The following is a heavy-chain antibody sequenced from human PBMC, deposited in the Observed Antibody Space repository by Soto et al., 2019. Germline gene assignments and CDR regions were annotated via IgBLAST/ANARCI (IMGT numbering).Heavy chain of an antibody. J-gene: IGHJ5*02. V-gene: IGHV1-69*06. CDR1: GGTFSSYA. CDR2: IIPIFGTA. CDR3: ARAAHAYSSSWYWFDP. Sequence: QVQLVQSGAEVKKPGSSVKVSCKASGGTFSSYAISWVRQAPGQGLEWMGGIIPIFGTANYAQKFQGRVTITADKSTSTADRELSSLRSADTAVYYCARAAHAYSSSWYWFDPWGEGTLVTVST. D-gene: IGHD6-13*01.